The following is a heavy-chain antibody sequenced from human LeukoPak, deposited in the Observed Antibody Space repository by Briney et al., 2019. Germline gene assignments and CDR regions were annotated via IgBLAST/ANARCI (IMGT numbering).Heavy chain of an antibody. J-gene: IGHJ4*02. D-gene: IGHD1-14*01. V-gene: IGHV4-4*02. Sequence: SETLSLTCTVSLDSTTSNFWSWVRQRPGKGLEWIGEIHRSGSPNYNPSLQSRVTISIDRSRNQIVLELSSVTAADTAVYYCAREILGGFNPGAYWGQGILVTVSS. CDR1: LDSTTSNF. CDR2: IHRSGSP. CDR3: AREILGGFNPGAY.